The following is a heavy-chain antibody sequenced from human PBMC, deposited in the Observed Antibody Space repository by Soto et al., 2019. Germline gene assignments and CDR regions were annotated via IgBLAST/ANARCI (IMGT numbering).Heavy chain of an antibody. V-gene: IGHV4-34*01. CDR3: ARGVRYCSGGSCYSGSGVWFDP. CDR1: GGSFSGYY. J-gene: IGHJ5*02. D-gene: IGHD2-15*01. Sequence: QVQLQQWVAGLLKPSETLSLTCAVYGGSFSGYYWSWIRQPPGKGLEWIGEINHSGSTNYNPSLKSRVTISVDTSKNQFSLKLSSVTAADTAVYYCARGVRYCSGGSCYSGSGVWFDPWGQGTLVTVSS. CDR2: INHSGST.